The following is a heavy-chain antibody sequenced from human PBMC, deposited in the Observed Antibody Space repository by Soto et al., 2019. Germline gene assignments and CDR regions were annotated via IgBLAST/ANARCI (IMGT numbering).Heavy chain of an antibody. V-gene: IGHV4-30-2*01. J-gene: IGHJ4*02. Sequence: SETLSLTCAVSAGSISSGGYSWSWIRQPPGKSLEWIGYIYHSGSTYYNQSLKSRVTISVDRSKNQFSLKLNSLRAEDTAVYYFVRAHYDILTAYYKRTVSSFDYWGQGTLVTVSS. CDR2: IYHSGST. CDR3: VRAHYDILTAYYKRTVSSFDY. D-gene: IGHD3-9*01. CDR1: AGSISSGGYS.